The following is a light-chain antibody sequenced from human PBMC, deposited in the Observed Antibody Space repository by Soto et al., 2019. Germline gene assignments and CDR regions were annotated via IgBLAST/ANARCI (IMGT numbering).Light chain of an antibody. J-gene: IGKJ2*01. CDR2: AAS. CDR3: QQSYRAPYT. Sequence: DIQMTQSPSSLSASVGDRVTITCRASQSISSYLNWYQHKPGKAPDLLIYAASTLFSGVPSRFRGSGSGTDFTLTITSLQTEDFATYYCQQSYRAPYTFGQGTKVDIK. V-gene: IGKV1-39*01. CDR1: QSISSY.